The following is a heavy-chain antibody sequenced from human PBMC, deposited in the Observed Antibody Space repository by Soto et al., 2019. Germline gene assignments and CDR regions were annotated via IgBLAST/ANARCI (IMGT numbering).Heavy chain of an antibody. V-gene: IGHV5-51*01. CDR3: ARQLELPDYYYYGMDV. CDR1: GYSFTSYW. CDR2: IYPGDSDT. J-gene: IGHJ6*02. Sequence: LKISCKGSGYSFTSYWIGWVRQMPGKGLEWMGIIYPGDSDTRYSPSFQGQVTISADKSISTAYLQWSSLKASDTAMYYCARQLELPDYYYYGMDVWGQGTTVTVSS. D-gene: IGHD1-7*01.